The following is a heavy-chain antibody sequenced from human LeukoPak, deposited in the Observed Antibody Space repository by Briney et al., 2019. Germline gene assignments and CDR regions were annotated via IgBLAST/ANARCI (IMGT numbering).Heavy chain of an antibody. CDR1: GGSISSSSYY. Sequence: SETLSLTCTVSGGSISSSSYYWGWFRQPPGKGLEGIGSIYYSGSTYYNPSLKSRVTISVDTSKNQFSLKLSSVTAADTAVYYCARVGGTMVRGVIPYWGQGTLVTVSS. CDR2: IYYSGST. V-gene: IGHV4-39*07. D-gene: IGHD3-10*01. CDR3: ARVGGTMVRGVIPY. J-gene: IGHJ4*02.